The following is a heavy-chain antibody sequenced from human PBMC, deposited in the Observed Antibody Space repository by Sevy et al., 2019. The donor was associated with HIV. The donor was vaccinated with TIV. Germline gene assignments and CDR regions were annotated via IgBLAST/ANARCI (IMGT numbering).Heavy chain of an antibody. CDR2: FDPENGKT. J-gene: IGHJ4*02. Sequence: ASVKVSCKVSGYTLTDLSMHWVRQAPGKGLEWMGGFDPENGKTIYARKLQGRLTMTEDTSTDTAYMKLNNLRSDDTAVYYCATDLWFYYGDFRGFWGQGTLVTVSS. CDR1: GYTLTDLS. CDR3: ATDLWFYYGDFRGF. V-gene: IGHV1-24*01. D-gene: IGHD4-17*01.